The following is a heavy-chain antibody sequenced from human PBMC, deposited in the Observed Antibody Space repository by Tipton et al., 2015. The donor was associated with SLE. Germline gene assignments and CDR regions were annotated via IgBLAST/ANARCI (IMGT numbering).Heavy chain of an antibody. V-gene: IGHV4-34*01. Sequence: TLSLTCAVYGGSLSGNYWTWIRQPPGKGLEFIGEINHRGSPNYSPSLKSRVTISVDTSKNQFSLKLMSLTAADTAVYYCARARSEDAFWREYVNYYYYMDVWGRGTTVTVSS. J-gene: IGHJ6*03. D-gene: IGHD3-3*01. CDR3: ARARSEDAFWREYVNYYYYMDV. CDR1: GGSLSGNY. CDR2: INHRGSP.